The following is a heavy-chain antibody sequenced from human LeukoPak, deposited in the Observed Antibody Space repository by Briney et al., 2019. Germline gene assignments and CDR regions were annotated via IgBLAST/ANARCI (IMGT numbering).Heavy chain of an antibody. CDR1: GFTFSSYS. CDR3: ASRRSAYCGGDCPEGY. D-gene: IGHD2-21*02. Sequence: GGSLRLSCTASGFTFSSYSMNWVRQAPGKGLEWVSSISRSSTYIYYADSVKGRFTISRGNAKNSLYLQMNSLRAEDTAVYYCASRRSAYCGGDCPEGYWGQGTLVTVSS. V-gene: IGHV3-21*01. CDR2: ISRSSTYI. J-gene: IGHJ4*02.